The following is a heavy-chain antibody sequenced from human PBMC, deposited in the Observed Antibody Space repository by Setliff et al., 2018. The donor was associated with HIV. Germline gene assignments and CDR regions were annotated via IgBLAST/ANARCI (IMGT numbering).Heavy chain of an antibody. Sequence: KPGGSLRLSCAASGFTFSSYSMNWVRQAPGKGLEWVSSISSSSSYIYYADSVKGRFTISRDNAKNSLYLQMNSLRAEDTAVYYCARKLLTRPNYYGMDVWGQGTTVTV. CDR3: ARKLLTRPNYYGMDV. CDR2: ISSSSSYI. J-gene: IGHJ6*02. V-gene: IGHV3-21*01. CDR1: GFTFSSYS. D-gene: IGHD2-15*01.